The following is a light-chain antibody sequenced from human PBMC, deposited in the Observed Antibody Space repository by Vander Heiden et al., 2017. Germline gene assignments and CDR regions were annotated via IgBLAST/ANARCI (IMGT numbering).Light chain of an antibody. V-gene: IGKV1-33*01. CDR3: LHGDNLHVT. CDR2: DAS. J-gene: IGKJ5*01. Sequence: DIQLTQSPSSLSASVGDRVTITCQATQDISNYLNWYQQQPGKAPKLLIYDASNFETGVPSRFTGSGSGTDFTFTISSLQPEDIATYYCLHGDNLHVTFGQGTQLEIK. CDR1: QDISNY.